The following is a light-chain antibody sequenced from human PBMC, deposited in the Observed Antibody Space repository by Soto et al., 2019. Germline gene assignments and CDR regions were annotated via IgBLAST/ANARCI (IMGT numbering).Light chain of an antibody. V-gene: IGKV3-20*01. J-gene: IGKJ1*01. Sequence: EIVLSQPPGTLSLSAGERATLSCRASQSVSSSYLAWYQQKPGQAPRLLIYGASSRATGIPDRFSGSGSGTDFTLTITRLEPEDFAVYYCQQYGSSPTTFGQGTKVDIK. CDR2: GAS. CDR1: QSVSSSY. CDR3: QQYGSSPTT.